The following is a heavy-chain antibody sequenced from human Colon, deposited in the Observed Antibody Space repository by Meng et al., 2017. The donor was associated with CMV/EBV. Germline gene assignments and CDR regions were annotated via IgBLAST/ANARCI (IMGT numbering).Heavy chain of an antibody. V-gene: IGHV1-18*01. D-gene: IGHD3-3*01. J-gene: IGHJ4*02. CDR3: VRLLDDASGQFRDY. CDR2: ISPYSGHT. CDR1: GYTFTTFG. Sequence: ASVKVSCKASGYTFTTFGISWVRQAPGQGPEWMGWISPYSGHTNSAPKFQGRVTLTTDTSTSTAYMDLRSLRSDDTAVYYCVRLLDDASGQFRDYWGQGTLVTVSS.